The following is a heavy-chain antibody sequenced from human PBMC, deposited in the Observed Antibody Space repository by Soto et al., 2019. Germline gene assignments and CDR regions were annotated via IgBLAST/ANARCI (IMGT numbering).Heavy chain of an antibody. CDR1: GGTFSNYS. Sequence: QVQLVQSGAEVKKPESSVTVSCKASGGTFSNYSITWVRQAPGQGLEWMGRFIPILGIANYAQKFQGRVTITADKSTSTASMELSSLRSEDTAVYYCARDRVTTSLLDNWGQGTLVTVSS. J-gene: IGHJ4*02. CDR3: ARDRVTTSLLDN. D-gene: IGHD1-26*01. CDR2: FIPILGIA. V-gene: IGHV1-69*04.